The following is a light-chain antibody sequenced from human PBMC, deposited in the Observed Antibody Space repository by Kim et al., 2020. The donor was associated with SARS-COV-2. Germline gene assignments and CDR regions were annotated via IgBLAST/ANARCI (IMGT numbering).Light chain of an antibody. J-gene: IGKJ5*01. CDR1: QDIDDS. Sequence: DIQMTQSPSSLSASVGDRVTITCQASQDIDDSLNWYQQKPGKAPNLLIYDASNLETGVPSRISGSGSGTDFTLTINGLQPEDFAMYYCPHYDSLPITFGQGTRLEIK. CDR2: DAS. CDR3: PHYDSLPIT. V-gene: IGKV1-33*01.